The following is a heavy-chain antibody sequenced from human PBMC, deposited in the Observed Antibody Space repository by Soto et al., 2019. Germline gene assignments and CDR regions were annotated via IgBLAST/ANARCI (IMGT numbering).Heavy chain of an antibody. CDR3: GVVPAATVNDAFDI. CDR1: GFTFRDYY. Sequence: GGSLRLSCAASGFTFRDYYMSWIRQAPGKGLEWVSYISSSGSTIYYADSVKGRFTISRDNAKNSLYLQMNSLRAEDTAVYYCGVVPAATVNDAFDIWGQGTMVTVSS. CDR2: ISSSGSTI. J-gene: IGHJ3*02. V-gene: IGHV3-11*01. D-gene: IGHD2-2*01.